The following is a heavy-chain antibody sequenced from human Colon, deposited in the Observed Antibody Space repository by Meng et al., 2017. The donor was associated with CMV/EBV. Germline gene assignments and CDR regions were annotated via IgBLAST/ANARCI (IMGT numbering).Heavy chain of an antibody. CDR2: IFWDGDK. D-gene: IGHD4-23*01. CDR3: AHLSYDGRSDHFDY. V-gene: IGHV2-5*02. Sequence: IPLKASGPTLVKPTQTLTLTCTFSGFSLSTNGVAVGWIRQPPGQALEWLALIFWDGDKRYKTSLENRLTITKDTSKNQVVLTVTNMDPVDTATYYCAHLSYDGRSDHFDYWGQGTLVTVSS. J-gene: IGHJ4*02. CDR1: GFSLSTNGVA.